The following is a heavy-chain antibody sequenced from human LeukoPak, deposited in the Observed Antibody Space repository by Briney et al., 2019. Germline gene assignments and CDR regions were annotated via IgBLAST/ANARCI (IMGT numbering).Heavy chain of an antibody. D-gene: IGHD3-16*01. V-gene: IGHV3-15*01. CDR2: IKSTPDGGTT. Sequence: PGGSLRLSFAASGFSVSSNYMSWVRQAPARALAWVGLIKSTPDGGTTHYAAPVRGRFTVSRDDSKNTLFLQMNSLKTEDTAVYYCTTSSWGNPVSWGQGTLVTVSS. J-gene: IGHJ5*02. CDR1: GFSVSSNY. CDR3: TTSSWGNPVS.